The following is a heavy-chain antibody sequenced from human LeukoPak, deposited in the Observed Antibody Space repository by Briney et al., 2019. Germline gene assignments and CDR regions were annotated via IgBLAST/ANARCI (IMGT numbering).Heavy chain of an antibody. CDR3: ARIGIAVAPSSPFDY. CDR2: IYYSGST. V-gene: IGHV4-61*08. D-gene: IGHD6-19*01. J-gene: IGHJ4*02. CDR1: GGSISSGGYY. Sequence: PSETLSLTCIVSGGSISSGGYYWSWIRQHPGKGLEWIGYIYYSGSTNYNPSLKSRVTISVDSSRNQFSLKLSSVTAADTAVYYCARIGIAVAPSSPFDYWGQGTLVTVSS.